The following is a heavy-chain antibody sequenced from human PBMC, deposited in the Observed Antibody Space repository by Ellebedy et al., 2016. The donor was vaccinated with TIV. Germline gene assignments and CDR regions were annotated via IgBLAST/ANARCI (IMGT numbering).Heavy chain of an antibody. V-gene: IGHV1-8*01. CDR1: GYSFSTYD. CDR2: MNPKSGKT. Sequence: AASVKVSCKASGYSFSTYDIHWVRQATGQGLEWMGWMNPKSGKTGYAQKFQGRASMNRNSSINTAFMDLSSLRFEDTAVYYCARGRGFLQGLEYWGQGSLVTVPS. J-gene: IGHJ4*02. D-gene: IGHD2/OR15-2a*01. CDR3: ARGRGFLQGLEY.